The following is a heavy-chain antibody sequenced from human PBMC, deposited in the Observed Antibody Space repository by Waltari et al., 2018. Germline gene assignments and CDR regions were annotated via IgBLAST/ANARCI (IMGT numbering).Heavy chain of an antibody. CDR2: ISSDGSST. J-gene: IGHJ6*02. V-gene: IGHV3-74*01. Sequence: EEQLVESGGSLAQPWASLNLSCAASGFTFSRYWLDLVRQAPGRGLVWVSRISSDGSSTTYADSVKGRFTISRDNAKNTLYVKMNRLRAEDTAVYYCARVATKTYSSPVPGRPYYYGMDVWGQGTTVTVSS. CDR1: GFTFSRYW. CDR3: ARVATKTYSSPVPGRPYYYGMDV. D-gene: IGHD3-22*01.